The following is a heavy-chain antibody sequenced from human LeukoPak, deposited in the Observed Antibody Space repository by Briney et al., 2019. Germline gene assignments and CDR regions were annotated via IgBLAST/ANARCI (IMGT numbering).Heavy chain of an antibody. CDR3: ARHSGGDSSRWYDYYYGMDV. D-gene: IGHD6-13*01. V-gene: IGHV1-3*01. CDR1: GYHFTSYA. Sequence: GASVEVSFKASGYHFTSYAMHWGRPAPGQRVEGMGWINAGNGNTKYSQKFQGRVAITRDTSASTAYMELSSLRSEDTAVYYCARHSGGDSSRWYDYYYGMDVWGQGTTVTVSS. CDR2: INAGNGNT. J-gene: IGHJ6*02.